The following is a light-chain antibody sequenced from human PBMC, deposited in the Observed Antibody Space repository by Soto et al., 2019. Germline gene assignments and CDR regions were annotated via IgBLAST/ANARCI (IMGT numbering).Light chain of an antibody. CDR3: QQYNSYSRIT. Sequence: DIQLTQSPSSLSAVVGDRVTITCRASQNLNNWLAWYQQAPGTAPKLLIYKASVLASGVPSRFSGSGSGTEFTLTISSLQPEDFATYYCQQYNSYSRITFGQGTRLEIK. V-gene: IGKV1-5*03. J-gene: IGKJ5*01. CDR2: KAS. CDR1: QNLNNW.